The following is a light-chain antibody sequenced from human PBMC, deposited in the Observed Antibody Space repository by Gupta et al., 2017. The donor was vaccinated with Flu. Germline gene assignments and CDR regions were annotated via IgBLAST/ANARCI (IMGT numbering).Light chain of an antibody. CDR2: WAS. V-gene: IGKV4-1*01. Sequence: ARGQRTAIDSKSSLGGVNSSNNKNCLAWYQQKPGQPPKFLIYWASNLECGVPYRLDGSGSGTEFTLTISSLQTDDVATYYCQHYYNCPWTFGQGTKVEIK. J-gene: IGKJ1*01. CDR1: LGGVNSSNNKNC. CDR3: QHYYNCPWT.